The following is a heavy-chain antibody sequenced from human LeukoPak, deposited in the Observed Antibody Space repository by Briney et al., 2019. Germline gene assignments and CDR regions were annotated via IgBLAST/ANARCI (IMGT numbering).Heavy chain of an antibody. CDR2: IYYSGST. Sequence: SETLSLTCTVSGGSISSSSYYWGWIRQPPGKGPEWIGSIYYSGSTYYNPSLKSRVTISVDTSKNQFSLKLSSVTAADTAVYYCARAYYYDSSGYLSHDAFDIWGQGTMVTVSS. J-gene: IGHJ3*02. CDR1: GGSISSSSYY. V-gene: IGHV4-39*01. CDR3: ARAYYYDSSGYLSHDAFDI. D-gene: IGHD3-22*01.